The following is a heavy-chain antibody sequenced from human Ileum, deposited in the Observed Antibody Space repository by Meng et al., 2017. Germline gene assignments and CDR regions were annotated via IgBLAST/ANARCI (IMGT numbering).Heavy chain of an antibody. CDR2: MNPDSGNT. CDR1: GYTFTSYD. V-gene: IGHV1-8*01. J-gene: IGHJ5*02. CDR3: ARDYGGNSGWFDP. Sequence: QVRLVESGAEVKKPGASVKVSCKASGYTFTSYDSTWVRQASGQGLEWLGWMNPDSGNTGYAQKFQGRVTITRDTSRTTAYMELSSLRSEDTAVYYCARDYGGNSGWFDPWGQGTLVTSPQ. D-gene: IGHD4-23*01.